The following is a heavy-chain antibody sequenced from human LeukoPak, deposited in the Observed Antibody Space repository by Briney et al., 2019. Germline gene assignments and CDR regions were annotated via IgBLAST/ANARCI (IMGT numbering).Heavy chain of an antibody. CDR2: ITRSGNI. CDR3: ARLDQLEQGFWYFDL. D-gene: IGHD1/OR15-1a*01. J-gene: IGHJ2*01. Sequence: SETLSLTCGFYGGSFSDYYWSWIRQPPGKGLEWIGEITRSGNINYNPSLKSRVSISVDASKKQAYLRLRYVTAADTAVYYCARLDQLEQGFWYFDLWGRGTLVSVSS. CDR1: GGSFSDYY. V-gene: IGHV4-34*01.